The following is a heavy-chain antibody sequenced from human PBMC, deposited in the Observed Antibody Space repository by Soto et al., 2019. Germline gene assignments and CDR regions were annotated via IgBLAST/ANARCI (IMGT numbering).Heavy chain of an antibody. Sequence: GGSVRLSCAASGFTASSNYMSWVRQAPGKGLEWVSVIYSGGSTYYADSVKGRFTISRDNSKNTLYLQMNSLRAEDTAVYYCARDQGEVAAGYYYYGMDVWGQWTTVTVSS. J-gene: IGHJ6*02. D-gene: IGHD2-15*01. CDR1: GFTASSNY. V-gene: IGHV3-53*01. CDR3: ARDQGEVAAGYYYYGMDV. CDR2: IYSGGST.